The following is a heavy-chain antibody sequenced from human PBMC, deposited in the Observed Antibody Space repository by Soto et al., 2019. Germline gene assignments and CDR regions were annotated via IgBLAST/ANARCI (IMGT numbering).Heavy chain of an antibody. CDR3: ARDLPASD. CDR1: GGTVSSQS. J-gene: IGHJ4*02. CDR2: ILPLLDIT. Sequence: QVQLVQSGAEVKKPGSSVKVSCKAPGGTVSSQSISWVRQAPGQGLEWMGKILPLLDITHYAQKFQGRVTLTADKSTSTAYMELSSLRFEDTAVYYCARDLPASDWGQGTLVTVSS. V-gene: IGHV1-69*02.